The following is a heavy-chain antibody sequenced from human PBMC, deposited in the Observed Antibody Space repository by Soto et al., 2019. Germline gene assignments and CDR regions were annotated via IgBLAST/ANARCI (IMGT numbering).Heavy chain of an antibody. CDR3: TADLGPAYSSNNWLDP. Sequence: EVQLVESGGDLVKPGGSLRLSCAASGFTFTHAWLHWVRQAPGKGLEMVARIKNNGGATDYAPFVKGRFTISRDDSKDTVYLQMSSLRTADTAIYYCTADLGPAYSSNNWLDPWGQGTLVTVS. J-gene: IGHJ5*02. CDR2: IKNNGGAT. D-gene: IGHD6-13*01. CDR1: GFTFTHAW. V-gene: IGHV3-15*07.